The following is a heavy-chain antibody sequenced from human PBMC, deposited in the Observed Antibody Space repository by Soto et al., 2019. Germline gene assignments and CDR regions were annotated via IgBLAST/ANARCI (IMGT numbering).Heavy chain of an antibody. D-gene: IGHD6-19*01. V-gene: IGHV3-23*01. CDR1: GFTFSSYA. J-gene: IGHJ4*02. CDR2: ISGSGGST. CDR3: AKEWSYSSGWSHVDY. Sequence: PGGSLRLSCAASGFTFSSYAMSWVRQAPGQGLEWVSAISGSGGSTYYADSVKGRFTISRDNSKNTLYLQMDSLRAEDTAVYYCAKEWSYSSGWSHVDYWGQGTLVTVSS.